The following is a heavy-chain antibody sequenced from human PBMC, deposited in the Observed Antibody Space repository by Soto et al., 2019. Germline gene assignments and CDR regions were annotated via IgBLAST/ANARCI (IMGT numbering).Heavy chain of an antibody. V-gene: IGHV1-2*02. CDR3: AREPATAKPEGVDF. Sequence: ASVKVSCKASGYTFSDYYIHWVRQAPGQGLEWMGWINPNSGGSKYAPKFQGGVTMTRDTSITTAYMELSRLRSGDTAVYYCAREPATAKPEGVDFWGQGTLVTVSS. D-gene: IGHD1-1*01. J-gene: IGHJ4*02. CDR2: INPNSGGS. CDR1: GYTFSDYY.